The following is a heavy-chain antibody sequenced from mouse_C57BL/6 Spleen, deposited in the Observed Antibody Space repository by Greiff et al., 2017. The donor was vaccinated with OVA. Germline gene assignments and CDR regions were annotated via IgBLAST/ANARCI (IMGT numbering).Heavy chain of an antibody. Sequence: QVQLKQSGAELMKPGASVKLSCKATGYTFTGYWIEWVKQRPGHGLEWIGEILPGSGSTNYNEKFKGKATFTADTSSNTAYMQLSSLTTEDSAIYYCARTENGLRLNQAWFAYWGQGTLVTVSA. CDR1: GYTFTGYW. CDR2: ILPGSGST. D-gene: IGHD3-2*02. J-gene: IGHJ3*01. V-gene: IGHV1-9*01. CDR3: ARTENGLRLNQAWFAY.